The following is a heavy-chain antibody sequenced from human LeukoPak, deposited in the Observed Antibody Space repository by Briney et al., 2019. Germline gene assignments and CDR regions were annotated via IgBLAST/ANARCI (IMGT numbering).Heavy chain of an antibody. V-gene: IGHV1-69*13. CDR2: IIPTFGTA. D-gene: IGHD4-11*01. J-gene: IGHJ6*03. CDR1: GGTFSSYA. CDR3: ARVTRPSSNYYYYMDV. Sequence: ASVKVSCKASGGTFSSYAISWVRQAPGQGLEWMGRIIPTFGTANYAQKFQGRVTITADESTSTAYMELSSLRSEDTAVYYCARVTRPSSNYYYYMDVWGKGTTVTISS.